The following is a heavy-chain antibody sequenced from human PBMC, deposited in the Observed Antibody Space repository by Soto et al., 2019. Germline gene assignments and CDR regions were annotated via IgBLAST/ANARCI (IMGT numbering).Heavy chain of an antibody. J-gene: IGHJ4*02. CDR3: AKDEAAAGPGCLDY. D-gene: IGHD6-13*01. V-gene: IGHV3-30*18. CDR1: GFTFSSYG. CDR2: ISYDGSNK. Sequence: QVQLVESGGGVVQPGRSLRLSCAASGFTFSSYGMHWVRQAPGKGLEWVAVISYDGSNKYYADSVKGRFTISRDNSKNPLYLQMNSLRAEDTAVYYCAKDEAAAGPGCLDYWGQGTLVTVSS.